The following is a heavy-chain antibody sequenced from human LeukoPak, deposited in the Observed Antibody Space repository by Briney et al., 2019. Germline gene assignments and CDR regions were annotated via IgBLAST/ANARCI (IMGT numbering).Heavy chain of an antibody. D-gene: IGHD3-3*01. CDR1: GYTFTSYY. CDR2: INPSGGST. V-gene: IGHV1-46*01. J-gene: IGHJ4*02. CDR3: ARGAVLRFLEWLLPFDY. Sequence: ASVKVSCKASGYTFTSYYMHWVRQAPGQGLEWMGIINPSGGSTSYAQKFQGRVTMTRDTSTSTVYMELSSLRSEDTAVYYCARGAVLRFLEWLLPFDYWGQGTLVTVSS.